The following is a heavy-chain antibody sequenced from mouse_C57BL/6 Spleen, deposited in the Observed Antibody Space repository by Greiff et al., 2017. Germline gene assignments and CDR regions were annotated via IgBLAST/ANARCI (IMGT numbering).Heavy chain of an antibody. J-gene: IGHJ4*01. D-gene: IGHD2-1*01. V-gene: IGHV1-82*01. CDR1: GYAFSSSW. CDR2: IYPGAGDT. CDR3: AGGNYDYDAMDY. Sequence: QVQLQQSGPELVKPGASVKISCKASGYAFSSSWMNWVKQRPGKGLEWIGRIYPGAGDTNYNGKFKGKATLTADKSSSTAYMQLSSLTSEDSAVYFCAGGNYDYDAMDYWGQGTSVTVSS.